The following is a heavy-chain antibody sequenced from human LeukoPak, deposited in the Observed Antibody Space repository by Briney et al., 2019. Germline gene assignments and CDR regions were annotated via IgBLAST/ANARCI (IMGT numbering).Heavy chain of an antibody. CDR3: ARGEAAAGTALDY. V-gene: IGHV3-21*01. J-gene: IGHJ4*02. CDR2: IISSSSYI. D-gene: IGHD6-13*01. Sequence: PGGSLRLSCAASGVTFSSYIMNWVRQAPGKGLEWVSSIISSSSYIYYADSVKGRFTISRDNAKNSLYLQMNSLRAEDTAVYYCARGEAAAGTALDYWGQGTLVTVSS. CDR1: GVTFSSYI.